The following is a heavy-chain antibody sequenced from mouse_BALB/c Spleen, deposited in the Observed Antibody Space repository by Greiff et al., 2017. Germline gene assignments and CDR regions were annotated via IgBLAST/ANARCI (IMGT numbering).Heavy chain of an antibody. CDR2: INPSNGRT. J-gene: IGHJ2*01. CDR1: GYTFTSYW. V-gene: IGHV1S81*02. D-gene: IGHD1-1*01. Sequence: VQLQQSGAELVKPGASVKLSCKASGYTFTSYWMHWVKQRPGQGLEWIGEINPSNGRTNYNEKFKSKATLTVDKSSSTAYMHLSSLTSEDAAVYYCARGGLYYYGSSYEVDYWGQGTTLTVSS. CDR3: ARGGLYYYGSSYEVDY.